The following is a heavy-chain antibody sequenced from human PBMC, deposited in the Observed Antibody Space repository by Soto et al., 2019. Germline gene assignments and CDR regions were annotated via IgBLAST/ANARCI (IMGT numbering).Heavy chain of an antibody. D-gene: IGHD2-21*02. Sequence: EILSLSGTVTGESMSSRSYLWGWIRQPPGKGLEWIGSIYYSGSTYNNPSLRSRVSMSIDTSKDQFSLKLKYVTAADTALYFCERQRTSVVTQAYFDVWGPGSLVTVSS. V-gene: IGHV4-39*01. CDR3: ERQRTSVVTQAYFDV. J-gene: IGHJ4*02. CDR1: GESMSSRSYL. CDR2: IYYSGST.